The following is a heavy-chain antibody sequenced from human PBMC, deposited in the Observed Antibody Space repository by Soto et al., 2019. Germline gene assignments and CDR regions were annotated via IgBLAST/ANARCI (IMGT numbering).Heavy chain of an antibody. Sequence: QVQLVQSGAEVKKPGASVKVSCKASGYTFTSYYMHWVRQAPGQGLEWMGIINPSGGSTSYAQKFQGRVTMTRDTSPSTVYMELSSLRSEDTAVYFCARDILEPPQPLIYGMDVWGQGTTVTVSS. D-gene: IGHD1-1*01. V-gene: IGHV1-46*01. J-gene: IGHJ6*02. CDR3: ARDILEPPQPLIYGMDV. CDR2: INPSGGST. CDR1: GYTFTSYY.